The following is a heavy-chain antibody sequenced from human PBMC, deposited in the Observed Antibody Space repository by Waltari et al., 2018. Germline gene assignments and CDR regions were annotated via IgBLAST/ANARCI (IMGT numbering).Heavy chain of an antibody. D-gene: IGHD6-19*01. CDR1: GGSISSSSYH. CDR3: ARDQIGWHY. Sequence: QLQLQESGPGLVKPSETLSLTCTVPGGSISSSSYHWGWIRQPPGKGLEWIGSIYYSGSTYYNPSLKSQVTISVDTSKNQFSLKLSSVTAADTAVYYCARDQIGWHYWGQGTLVTVSS. V-gene: IGHV4-39*07. J-gene: IGHJ4*02. CDR2: IYYSGST.